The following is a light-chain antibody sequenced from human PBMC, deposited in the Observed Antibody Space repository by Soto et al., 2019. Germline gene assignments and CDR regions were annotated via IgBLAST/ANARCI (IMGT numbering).Light chain of an antibody. V-gene: IGLV2-23*01. J-gene: IGLJ3*02. CDR1: SSDVGNYVF. Sequence: QSALTQPASVSGSPGQSITISCTGTSSDVGNYVFVSWYQQHPGKAPKLMIYEGDKRPSGVSNRISGSKSGNTASLTISGLQAEDEADYYCCSYAGSSTWVFGGGTKLTVL. CDR2: EGD. CDR3: CSYAGSSTWV.